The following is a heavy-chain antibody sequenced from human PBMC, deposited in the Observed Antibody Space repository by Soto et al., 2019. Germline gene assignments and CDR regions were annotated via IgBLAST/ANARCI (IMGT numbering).Heavy chain of an antibody. CDR2: ISGSGGST. V-gene: IGHV3-23*01. CDR3: AKAETYCTNGVCYSEGYYYYYYYMDV. J-gene: IGHJ6*03. CDR1: GFTFSSYA. Sequence: GGSLRLSCAASGFTFSSYAMSWVRQAPGKGLEWVSAISGSGGSTYYADSVKGRFTISRDNSKNTLYLQMNSLRAEDTAVYYCAKAETYCTNGVCYSEGYYYYYYYMDVWGKGTTVTVSS. D-gene: IGHD2-8*01.